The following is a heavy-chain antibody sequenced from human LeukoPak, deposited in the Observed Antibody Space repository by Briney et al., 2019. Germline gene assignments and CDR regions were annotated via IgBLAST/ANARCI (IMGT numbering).Heavy chain of an antibody. CDR1: GYTLTSYG. Sequence: ASVKVSCKASGYTLTSYGISWVRQAPGQGREWMGWINPNSGGTHYAQKFQGRVTMTRDTSISTAYMELTRLRSDDTAVYYCASQVTKSAFDIWGQGTLVTVSS. CDR2: INPNSGGT. D-gene: IGHD4-17*01. J-gene: IGHJ3*02. CDR3: ASQVTKSAFDI. V-gene: IGHV1-2*02.